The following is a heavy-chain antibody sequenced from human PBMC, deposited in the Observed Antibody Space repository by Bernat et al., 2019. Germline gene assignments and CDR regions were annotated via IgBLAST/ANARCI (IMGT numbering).Heavy chain of an antibody. Sequence: QLQLQESGPGLVKPSETLSLTCTVSGGSISSSSYYWGWIRQPPGKGLEWIGSIYYSGSTYYNPSLKSRVTISVDTSKNQFSLKLSSVTAADTAVYYCASVRRITIFGVVIMVWFDPWGQGTLVTVSS. CDR2: IYYSGST. V-gene: IGHV4-39*01. CDR1: GGSISSSSYY. J-gene: IGHJ5*02. CDR3: ASVRRITIFGVVIMVWFDP. D-gene: IGHD3-3*01.